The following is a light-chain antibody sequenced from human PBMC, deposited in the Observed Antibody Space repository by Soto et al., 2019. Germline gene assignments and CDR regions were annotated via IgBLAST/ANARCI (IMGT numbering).Light chain of an antibody. Sequence: EVVLTLSPATLSLSPGERATLSCRASQSVSSSLAWYQQKPGQTPRLLIYDASNRATGIPARFSGSGSGTDFTLTINSLESEDFAVYYCQQRSNWPPFTFGPGTTVDVK. CDR2: DAS. CDR1: QSVSSS. J-gene: IGKJ3*01. V-gene: IGKV3-11*01. CDR3: QQRSNWPPFT.